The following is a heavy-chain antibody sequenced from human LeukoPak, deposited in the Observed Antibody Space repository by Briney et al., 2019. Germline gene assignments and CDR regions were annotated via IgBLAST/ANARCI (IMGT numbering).Heavy chain of an antibody. CDR1: GFTFSNAW. CDR2: IKSKADGGTT. D-gene: IGHD1-14*01. Sequence: GSLRLSCAASGFTFSNAWMSWVRQAPGKGLEWVGRIKSKADGGTTDYAAPVKGRFTISRDDSKNTLYLQMNSPKTEDTAVYYCAREMGPGYYFDYWGQGTLVTVSS. V-gene: IGHV3-15*01. J-gene: IGHJ4*02. CDR3: AREMGPGYYFDY.